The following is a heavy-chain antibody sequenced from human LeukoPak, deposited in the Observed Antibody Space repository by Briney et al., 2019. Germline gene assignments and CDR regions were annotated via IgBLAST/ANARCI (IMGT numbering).Heavy chain of an antibody. J-gene: IGHJ4*02. CDR2: IYYSGST. Sequence: SETLSRTSNVSGGSRSSSSYYWGWPRQPPGKGLEWIGSIYYSGSTYYNPSLKSRVTISVDTSKNQFSLKLSSVTAADTAVYYCAAAGYCSGGSCYYFDYWGQGTLVTVSS. V-gene: IGHV4-39*01. CDR3: AAAGYCSGGSCYYFDY. D-gene: IGHD2-15*01. CDR1: GGSRSSSSYY.